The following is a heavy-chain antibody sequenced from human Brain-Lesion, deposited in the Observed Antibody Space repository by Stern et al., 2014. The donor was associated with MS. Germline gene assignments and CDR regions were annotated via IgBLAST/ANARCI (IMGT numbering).Heavy chain of an antibody. V-gene: IGHV3-30*18. CDR1: GFTFGSCA. CDR3: AKDRQYLTYFFDH. D-gene: IGHD2/OR15-2a*01. J-gene: IGHJ5*02. Sequence: VQLVESGGGVVQPGSPLRLSCVASGFTFGSCAMHWVRQAPGQGLEWVPGVSYDGSNKYYADSVKGRFTISRDNSQNTLYMQMSSLRPEDTAVYYCAKDRQYLTYFFDHWGQGSLVTVSS. CDR2: VSYDGSNK.